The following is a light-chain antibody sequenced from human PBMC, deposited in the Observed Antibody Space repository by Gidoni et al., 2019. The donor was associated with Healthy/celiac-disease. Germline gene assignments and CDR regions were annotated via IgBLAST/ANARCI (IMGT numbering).Light chain of an antibody. CDR3: YSAADNNVV. CDR2: KDS. V-gene: IGLV3-27*01. Sequence: YELTQPSSASVSPGLTARITCAGHVLAKKYTRWFQQTPGQAPVLVIYKDSERPSGIPGRFSGSSSGTTVTLTSSGAQVEDEADYYCYSAADNNVVFGGGTKLTVL. J-gene: IGLJ2*01. CDR1: VLAKKY.